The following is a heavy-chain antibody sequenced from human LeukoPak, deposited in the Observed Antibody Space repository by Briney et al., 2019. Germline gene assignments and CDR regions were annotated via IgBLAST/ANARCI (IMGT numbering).Heavy chain of an antibody. CDR2: IYYSGST. V-gene: IGHV4-59*01. D-gene: IGHD3-9*01. J-gene: IGHJ6*02. CDR3: AGTKGDILTGQLGGYYYGMDV. Sequence: SETLSLTCTVSGGSISSYYWSWIRQPPGKGLEWIGYIYYSGSTNYNPSLKSRVTISVDTSKNQFSLKLSSVTAADTAVYYCAGTKGDILTGQLGGYYYGMDVWGQGTTVTVSS. CDR1: GGSISSYY.